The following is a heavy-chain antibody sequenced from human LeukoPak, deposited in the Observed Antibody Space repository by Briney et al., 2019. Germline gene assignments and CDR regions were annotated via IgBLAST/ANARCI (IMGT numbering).Heavy chain of an antibody. V-gene: IGHV1-2*02. J-gene: IGHJ4*02. CDR3: ARDLAS. Sequence: ASVKVSCKASGGTFSSYAISWVRQAPGQGLEWMGWINPNSGGTNYAQKFQGRVTMTRDTSIRTAYMELSRLRSDDTAVYYCARDLASWGQGTLVTVSS. CDR1: GGTFSSYA. CDR2: INPNSGGT.